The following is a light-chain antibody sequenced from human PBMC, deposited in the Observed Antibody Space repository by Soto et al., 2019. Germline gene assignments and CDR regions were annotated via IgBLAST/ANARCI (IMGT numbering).Light chain of an antibody. J-gene: IGKJ2*01. CDR1: QTIGRY. CDR3: QQSFITPHT. V-gene: IGKV1-39*01. CDR2: AGS. Sequence: DIQMTQSPSSLAASGGARVTITCWASQTIGRYLNWYQQKPGKVPKLLIYAGSNLQSGVPSRFSGTGSGTDFTLTISSLQPEDFATYYCQQSFITPHTFGQGTKVDI.